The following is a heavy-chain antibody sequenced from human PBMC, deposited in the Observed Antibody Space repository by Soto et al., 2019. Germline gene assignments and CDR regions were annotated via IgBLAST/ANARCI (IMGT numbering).Heavy chain of an antibody. D-gene: IGHD3-9*01. CDR3: ARERVSYFDWLPPYYMDV. CDR2: ISSSSSYI. V-gene: IGHV3-21*01. CDR1: GFTFSSYS. Sequence: PGGSLRLSCAASGFTFSSYSMNWVRQAPGKALEWVSSISSSSSYIYYADSVKGRFTISRDNAKNSLYLQMNSLRAEDTAVYYCARERVSYFDWLPPYYMDVWGKGTTVTVSS. J-gene: IGHJ6*03.